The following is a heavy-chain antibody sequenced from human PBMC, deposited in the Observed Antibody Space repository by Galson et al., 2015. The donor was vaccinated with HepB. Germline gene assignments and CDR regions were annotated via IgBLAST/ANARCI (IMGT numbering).Heavy chain of an antibody. V-gene: IGHV3-72*01. J-gene: IGHJ3*02. CDR2: TGNRAKSYST. Sequence: SLRLSCAASGLMFSDHDMDWVRQAPGKGLEWVGRTGNRAKSYSTEYVASVKGRFTISRDDSKKSVYLQMNSLEMEDTAVYYCARRRYYDTSGYYSYGFDIWGQGTMVTVSS. CDR1: GLMFSDHD. D-gene: IGHD3-22*01. CDR3: ARRRYYDTSGYYSYGFDI.